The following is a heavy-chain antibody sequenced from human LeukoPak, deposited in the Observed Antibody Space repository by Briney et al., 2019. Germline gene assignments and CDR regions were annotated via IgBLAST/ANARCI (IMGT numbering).Heavy chain of an antibody. J-gene: IGHJ4*02. V-gene: IGHV4-59*01. D-gene: IGHD6-6*01. CDR2: VFYNGST. Sequence: SETLSLTCTVSGGSISDYFWSWIRQPPGKGLEWVGYVFYNGSTNYNPSLKSRVTISIDTSRIRFSLRLSSVTAADTARYYCARHSSSWYYFDYWGQGTLVTVSS. CDR1: GGSISDYF. CDR3: ARHSSSWYYFDY.